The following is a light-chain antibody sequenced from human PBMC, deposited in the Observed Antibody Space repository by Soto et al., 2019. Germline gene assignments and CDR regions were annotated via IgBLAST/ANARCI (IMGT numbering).Light chain of an antibody. V-gene: IGKV3-20*01. CDR2: GVS. CDR1: QSLSSRN. Sequence: ELVLTQSPGTLSLSPGERATLSCRASQSLSSRNLAWYQQKPGQAPRPLIYGVSSRATGIPDRFGGSGSGTDFTLTISRLEPEDFAVYYCQQYDSSPRTFGQGTKV. CDR3: QQYDSSPRT. J-gene: IGKJ1*01.